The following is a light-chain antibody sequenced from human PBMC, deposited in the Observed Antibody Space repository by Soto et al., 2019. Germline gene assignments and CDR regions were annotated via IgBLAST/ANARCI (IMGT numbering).Light chain of an antibody. CDR3: QESYTSGLT. CDR2: SAS. Sequence: DIRLTQSPSSLSASVGDRVTISCRASQNIQNSLNWYQQQPGKAPKLLISSASTLLRGVSSRFRGGGSGTDFTLTINSLQPEDFASYYCQESYTSGLTFGGGTKVEIK. J-gene: IGKJ4*01. CDR1: QNIQNS. V-gene: IGKV1-39*01.